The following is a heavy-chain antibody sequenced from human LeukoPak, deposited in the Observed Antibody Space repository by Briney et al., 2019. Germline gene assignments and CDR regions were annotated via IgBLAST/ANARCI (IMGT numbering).Heavy chain of an antibody. CDR3: AQGYSSGWFPY. CDR1: GFSVSSYG. Sequence: GGSLRLSSAVSGFSVSSYGMSWVRQAPGKGLEWISAISVNGDTTYYADSVKGRFIISRDNSENTLYLQMNSLRTEDTAVYYCAQGYSSGWFPYWGQGSLVSVSS. CDR2: ISVNGDTT. V-gene: IGHV3-23*01. J-gene: IGHJ4*02. D-gene: IGHD6-19*01.